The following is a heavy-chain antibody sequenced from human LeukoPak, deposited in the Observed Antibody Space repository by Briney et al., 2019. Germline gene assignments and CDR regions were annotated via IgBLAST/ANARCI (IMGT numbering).Heavy chain of an antibody. CDR2: INPNNGGT. Sequence: ASVKLSCKASGYTFTGYYIHWVRQAPGQGLEWMGRINPNNGGTNYAQKFQGRVTMTRDMSMSTAYMELSRLRSDDTAVYYCAGEDNSSGYRPFDICGQGTMVTVPS. J-gene: IGHJ3*02. CDR3: AGEDNSSGYRPFDI. CDR1: GYTFTGYY. D-gene: IGHD3-22*01. V-gene: IGHV1-2*06.